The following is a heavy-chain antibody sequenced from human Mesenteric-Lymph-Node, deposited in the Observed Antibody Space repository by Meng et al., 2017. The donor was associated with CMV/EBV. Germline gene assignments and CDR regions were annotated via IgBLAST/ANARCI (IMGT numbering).Heavy chain of an antibody. CDR3: ARHSALLVTNFDY. Sequence: QLQLPEPGPGLVKPSGTLSLTCSVSGGSISSSSYYWGWIRQPPGKGLEWIGYIYYSGSTYYYNPSLKTRVTISVDTSKNQFSLKLSSVTAADTAVYYCARHSALLVTNFDYWGQGTLVTVSS. V-gene: IGHV4-39*01. CDR1: GGSISSSSYY. CDR2: IYYSGSTY. D-gene: IGHD5-18*01. J-gene: IGHJ4*02.